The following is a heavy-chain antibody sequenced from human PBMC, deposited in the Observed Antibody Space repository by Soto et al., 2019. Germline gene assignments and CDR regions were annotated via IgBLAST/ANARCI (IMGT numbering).Heavy chain of an antibody. CDR3: ARSSGGNFGIIIEGSNWFDP. V-gene: IGHV1-46*01. CDR2: INPHGGST. D-gene: IGHD3-3*01. CDR1: GDTFTSYY. J-gene: IGHJ5*02. Sequence: DSVKVSCKTPGDTFTSYYLNWVRQAPGQGLEWMGVINPHGGSTKYAQKFQGRVTMTRDTSRRTVYMDLRSLRSDDTAIYYCARSSGGNFGIIIEGSNWFDPWGQGTLVNVSS.